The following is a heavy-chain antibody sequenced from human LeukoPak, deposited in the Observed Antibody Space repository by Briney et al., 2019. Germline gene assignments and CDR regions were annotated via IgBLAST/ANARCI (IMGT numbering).Heavy chain of an antibody. D-gene: IGHD4-23*01. CDR2: IYYGGSS. J-gene: IGHJ4*02. Sequence: SETLSLTCTVSGGSISSYHWNWIRQPPGKGLEWIGYIYYGGSSSYNPSLKSRATISVDTSTSQLSLRLRSVTAADTAVYYCARAPLTPVMYDYWGQGTLVIVSS. V-gene: IGHV4-59*08. CDR3: ARAPLTPVMYDY. CDR1: GGSISSYH.